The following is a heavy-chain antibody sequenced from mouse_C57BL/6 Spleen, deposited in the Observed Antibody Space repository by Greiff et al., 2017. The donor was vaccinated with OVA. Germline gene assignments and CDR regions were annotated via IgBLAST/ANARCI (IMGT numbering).Heavy chain of an antibody. CDR1: GYTFTSYW. Sequence: QVQLQQPGAELVMPGASVKLSCKASGYTFTSYWMHWVKQRPGQGLAWIGEIDPSDSYTNYNQKFKGKSTLTVDKSSSTAYMQLSSLTSEDSAVYYCARRSYGSRDWYFDVWGTGTTVTVSS. J-gene: IGHJ1*03. CDR3: ARRSYGSRDWYFDV. V-gene: IGHV1-69*01. CDR2: IDPSDSYT. D-gene: IGHD1-1*01.